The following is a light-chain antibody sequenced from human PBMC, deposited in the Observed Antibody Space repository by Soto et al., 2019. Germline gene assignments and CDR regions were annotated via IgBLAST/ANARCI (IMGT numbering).Light chain of an antibody. J-gene: IGKJ1*01. CDR3: QQYDTSPWT. Sequence: EIVLTQSPDTLSLSPGERGMFSCRASQSVSTYLAWYQQKPGQAPRLLIYGASSRATGIPDRFSGSGSGTDFTLTISRLEPEDFAVYYCQQYDTSPWTFGQGIKVEIK. V-gene: IGKV3-20*01. CDR2: GAS. CDR1: QSVSTY.